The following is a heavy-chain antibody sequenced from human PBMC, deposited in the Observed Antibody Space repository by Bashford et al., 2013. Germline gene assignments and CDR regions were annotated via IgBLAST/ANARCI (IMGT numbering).Heavy chain of an antibody. Sequence: SETLSLTCTVSGGSISSFYWSWIRQPPGKGLEWIGYIYYTGSTNYNPSLKSRVTISVDTSKNQFSLKLTSVTAADTAIYYCARHSYRGGNLTGYVPHYFDYWGQGTLVTVSS. J-gene: IGHJ4*02. V-gene: IGHV4-59*08. CDR3: ARHSYRGGNLTGYVPHYFDY. D-gene: IGHD3-9*01. CDR1: GGSISSFY. CDR2: IYYTGST.